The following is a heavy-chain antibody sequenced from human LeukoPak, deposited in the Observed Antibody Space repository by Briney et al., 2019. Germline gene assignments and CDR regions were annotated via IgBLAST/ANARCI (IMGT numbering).Heavy chain of an antibody. CDR2: IYYSGST. V-gene: IGHV4-59*08. CDR1: GGSISSYY. Sequence: SETLSLTCTVSGGSISSYYWSWIRQPPGKGLEWIGYIYYSGSTNYNPSLKSRVTISVDTSKNQFSLKLSSVTAADTAVYYCAIHTPGDAFDIWGQGTMVTVSS. J-gene: IGHJ3*02. D-gene: IGHD7-27*01. CDR3: AIHTPGDAFDI.